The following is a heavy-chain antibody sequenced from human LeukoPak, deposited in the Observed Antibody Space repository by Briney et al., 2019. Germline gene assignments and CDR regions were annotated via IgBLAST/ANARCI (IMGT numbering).Heavy chain of an antibody. J-gene: IGHJ6*02. D-gene: IGHD3-16*02. CDR3: AREVQPVWGSYRYYYYGMDV. V-gene: IGHV3-66*01. CDR2: IYSGGST. Sequence: GGSLRLSCAASGFTVSNNYMSWVRQAPGKGLEWVSVIYSGGSTYYADSVKGRFTISRDNSKNTLYLQMNSLRAEDTAVYYCAREVQPVWGSYRYYYYGMDVWGQGTTVTVSS. CDR1: GFTVSNNY.